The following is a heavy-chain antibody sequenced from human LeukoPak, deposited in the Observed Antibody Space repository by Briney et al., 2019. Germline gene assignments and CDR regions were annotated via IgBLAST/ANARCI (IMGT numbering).Heavy chain of an antibody. CDR3: AGLYDSSGYFDY. Sequence: SETLPLTCTVSGGSISSSSYYWGWIRQPPGKGLEWIGSIYYSGSTYYNPSLKSRVTISVDTSKNQFSLKLSSVTAADTAVYYCAGLYDSSGYFDYWGQGTLVTVSS. CDR2: IYYSGST. D-gene: IGHD3-22*01. CDR1: GGSISSSSYY. J-gene: IGHJ4*02. V-gene: IGHV4-39*01.